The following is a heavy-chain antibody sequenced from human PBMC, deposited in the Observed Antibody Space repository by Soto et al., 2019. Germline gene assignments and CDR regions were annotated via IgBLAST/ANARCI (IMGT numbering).Heavy chain of an antibody. CDR1: GLTLTSYA. CDR3: ARVSITISAVVIPPSFAH. CDR2: IHRYKGQT. V-gene: IGHV1-18*04. D-gene: IGHD3-3*01. Sequence: ALVKVCAEASGLTLTSYALTWVRQAPGHGLQWLQWIHRYKGQTNYSQKFQGRVPMTPDASTSTAYMEVRSLSSDDTAIYYCARVSITISAVVIPPSFAHWGHRTLVPVSS. J-gene: IGHJ4*01.